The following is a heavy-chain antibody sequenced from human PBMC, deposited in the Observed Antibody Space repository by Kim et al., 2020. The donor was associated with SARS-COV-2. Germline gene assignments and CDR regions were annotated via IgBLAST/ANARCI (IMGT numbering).Heavy chain of an antibody. D-gene: IGHD1-7*01. Sequence: GGSLRLSCAASRFIFSKYWMSWVRQAPGKGLEWVANIKGDGSEKDYVYSVEGRVSISIDSADNSLYLQMNILKAKNADMYDCWRNYIHWAQLTL. CDR3: WRNYIH. J-gene: IGHJ4*02. CDR1: RFIFSKYW. V-gene: IGHV3-7*02. CDR2: IKGDGSEK.